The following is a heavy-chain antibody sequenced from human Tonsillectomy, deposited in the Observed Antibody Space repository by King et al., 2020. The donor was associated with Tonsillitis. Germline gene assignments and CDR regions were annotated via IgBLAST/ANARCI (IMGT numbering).Heavy chain of an antibody. CDR1: GGSLSSYY. Sequence: VQLQGSGPGLVRPSETLSLTCTVSGGSLSSYYWNWVRQPPGEGLGWVGHIYFSGGTNYNPSLKSRVTTSVDTSKNQFSLELGSVTAADTAMYYCARDKVCSGYYCAYGMDVWGQGTTVTVSS. CDR3: ARDKVCSGYYCAYGMDV. J-gene: IGHJ6*02. CDR2: IYFSGGT. V-gene: IGHV4-59*01. D-gene: IGHD3-22*01.